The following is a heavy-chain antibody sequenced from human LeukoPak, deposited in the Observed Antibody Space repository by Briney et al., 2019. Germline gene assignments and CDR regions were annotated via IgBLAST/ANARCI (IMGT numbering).Heavy chain of an antibody. V-gene: IGHV1-18*04. Sequence: SVKVSCKASGYTFTSYGISWVRQAPGQGLEWIGWISAYNGNTNYAQKLQGRVTMTTDTSTSTAYMELRSLRSDDTTVYYCARDRSSSWSNWFDPWGQGTLVTVSS. CDR2: ISAYNGNT. CDR1: GYTFTSYG. D-gene: IGHD6-13*01. CDR3: ARDRSSSWSNWFDP. J-gene: IGHJ5*02.